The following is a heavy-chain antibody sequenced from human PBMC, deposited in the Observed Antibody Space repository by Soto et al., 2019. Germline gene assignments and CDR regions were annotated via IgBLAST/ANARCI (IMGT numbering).Heavy chain of an antibody. D-gene: IGHD5-18*01. J-gene: IGHJ4*02. CDR2: IYYSGST. Sequence: SETLSLTCTVSGGSISSYYWSWIRQPPGKGLEWIGYIYYSGSTNYNPSLKSRVTISVDTSKNQFSLKLSSVTAADTAVYYCARAPRGSYGCPSYFDYWGQGRLVTVSS. CDR1: GGSISSYY. V-gene: IGHV4-59*01. CDR3: ARAPRGSYGCPSYFDY.